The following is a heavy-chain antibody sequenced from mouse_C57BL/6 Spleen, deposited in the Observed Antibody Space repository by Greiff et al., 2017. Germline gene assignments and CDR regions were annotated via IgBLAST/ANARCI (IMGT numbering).Heavy chain of an antibody. J-gene: IGHJ1*03. CDR3: ARRAGTGGYWYFDV. CDR1: GYSFTDYN. Sequence: VQLKESGPELVKPGASVKISCKASGYSFTDYNMNWVKQSHGKSLEWIGVITPNCGTTCYNQKFKGKATLTVDQSSSTAYMQLNSLTSEDSAVYDGARRAGTGGYWYFDVWGTGTTVTVSS. CDR2: ITPNCGTT. V-gene: IGHV1-39*01. D-gene: IGHD3-3*01.